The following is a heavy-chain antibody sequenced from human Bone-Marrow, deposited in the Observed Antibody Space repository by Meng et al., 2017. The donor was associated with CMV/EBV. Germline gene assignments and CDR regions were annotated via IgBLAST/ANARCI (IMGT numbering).Heavy chain of an antibody. V-gene: IGHV1-2*02. Sequence: ASEKVSCKASGYTFTDYYMHWVRQAPGQGLEWMGWINPYNGDTHYAQEFQGRVTMTRDTSISTAYMELSRLRYDDTAVYYCARVLSSWFDPWGQGTLVTVSS. CDR1: GYTFTDYY. CDR3: ARVLSSWFDP. D-gene: IGHD2/OR15-2a*01. J-gene: IGHJ5*02. CDR2: INPYNGDT.